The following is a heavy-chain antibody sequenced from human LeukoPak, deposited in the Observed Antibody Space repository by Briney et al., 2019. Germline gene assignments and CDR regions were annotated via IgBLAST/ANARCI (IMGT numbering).Heavy chain of an antibody. D-gene: IGHD6-13*01. J-gene: IGHJ4*02. V-gene: IGHV3-21*01. CDR1: GFTFSSYS. Sequence: GGSLRLFCTASGFTFSSYSTKWVRQAPGRGLEWLSSISSSSSYIYYADSVKVRFTISKDNAKNSLYLQMNSLRAEDTAVYYCARDRESIAAAGTTDYWGQGTLVTVSS. CDR2: ISSSSSYI. CDR3: ARDRESIAAAGTTDY.